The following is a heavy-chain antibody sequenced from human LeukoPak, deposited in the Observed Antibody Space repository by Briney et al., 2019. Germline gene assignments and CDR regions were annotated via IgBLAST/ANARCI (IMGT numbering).Heavy chain of an antibody. CDR3: ARARQYSSSSLDY. CDR1: GYTFTGYY. CDR2: INSNSGGT. V-gene: IGHV1-2*06. D-gene: IGHD6-6*01. Sequence: ASVKVSCKASGYTFTGYYMHWARQAPGQGLEWMGRINSNSGGTNYAQKFQGRVTMTRDTSVSTAYMEMTSLRFDDTAVYYCARARQYSSSSLDYWGQGTQVTVSS. J-gene: IGHJ4*02.